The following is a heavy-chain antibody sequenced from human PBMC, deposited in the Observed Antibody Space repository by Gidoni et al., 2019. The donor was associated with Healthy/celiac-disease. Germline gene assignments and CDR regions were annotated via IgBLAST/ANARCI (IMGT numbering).Heavy chain of an antibody. Sequence: QVQLVQSGAEVKKPGASVKVSCNASGSTFTGYYMHWVRQAPGQGFEWMGWINTNSGGKNYEKKFQGRVTMTRETSISTAYMELSRLRSDDTAVYYCAREATGSYSGLDFDYWGQGTLVTVSS. CDR3: AREATGSYSGLDFDY. J-gene: IGHJ4*02. D-gene: IGHD1-26*01. V-gene: IGHV1-2*02. CDR2: INTNSGGK. CDR1: GSTFTGYY.